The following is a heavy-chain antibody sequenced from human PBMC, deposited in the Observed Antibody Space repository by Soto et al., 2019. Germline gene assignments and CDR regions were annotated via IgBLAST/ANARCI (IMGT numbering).Heavy chain of an antibody. CDR2: ISGSGGST. CDR3: AKETYYYDSSGYSYDY. Sequence: EVQLLESGGGLVQPGGSLRLSCAASGFTFSSYAMSWVRQAPGKGLEWVSAISGSGGSTYYADSVKGRFTISRDNSKNKLYLQMNSLRAEDTAVYYCAKETYYYDSSGYSYDYWGQGTLVTVSS. CDR1: GFTFSSYA. V-gene: IGHV3-23*01. J-gene: IGHJ4*02. D-gene: IGHD3-22*01.